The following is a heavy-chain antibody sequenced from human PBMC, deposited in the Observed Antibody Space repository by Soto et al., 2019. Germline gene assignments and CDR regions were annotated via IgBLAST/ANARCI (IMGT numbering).Heavy chain of an antibody. CDR2: VFYGGT. CDR3: ASYRGALYFES. D-gene: IGHD3-16*01. CDR1: GDSISRGGYS. J-gene: IGHJ4*02. Sequence: PSETLSLTCAVSGDSISRGGYSWSWIRQSPDKGLEWLGYVFYGGTDYNPSLGGRVSMSVETSKSQFSLKLTSVTVADTAVYYCASYRGALYFESWGPGILVTVSS. V-gene: IGHV4-61*08.